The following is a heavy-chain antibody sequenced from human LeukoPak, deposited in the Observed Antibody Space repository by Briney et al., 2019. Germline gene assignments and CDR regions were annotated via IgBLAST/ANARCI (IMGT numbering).Heavy chain of an antibody. Sequence: SVKVSCKASGGTFSSYAISWVRQAPGQGLEWMGGIIPIFGTANYAQKFQGRVTITADESTSTAYMEPSSLRSEDTAVYYCARDHHYYDILTGEVAVLGAFDIWGQGTMVTVSS. CDR2: IIPIFGTA. J-gene: IGHJ3*02. CDR1: GGTFSSYA. V-gene: IGHV1-69*13. D-gene: IGHD3-9*01. CDR3: ARDHHYYDILTGEVAVLGAFDI.